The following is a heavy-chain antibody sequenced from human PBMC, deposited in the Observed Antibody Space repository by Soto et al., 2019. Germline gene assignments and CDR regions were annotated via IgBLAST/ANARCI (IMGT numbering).Heavy chain of an antibody. CDR3: ARDADRDGYNQNWFDP. CDR1: GGSISSYY. D-gene: IGHD5-12*01. J-gene: IGHJ5*02. Sequence: ASETLSLTCTVSGGSISSYYWSWIRQPPGKGLEWIGYIYYSGSTNYNPSLKSRVTISVDTSKNQFSLKLSSVTAADTAVYYCARDADRDGYNQNWFDPWGQGTLVTVSS. CDR2: IYYSGST. V-gene: IGHV4-59*01.